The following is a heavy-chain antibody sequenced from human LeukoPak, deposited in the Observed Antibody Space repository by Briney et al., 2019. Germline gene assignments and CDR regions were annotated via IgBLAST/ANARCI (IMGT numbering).Heavy chain of an antibody. J-gene: IGHJ4*02. CDR2: IYYSGST. Sequence: PSETLSLTCTVSGGSVSSGSYYWSWIRQPPGKGLAWIGYIYYSGSTNYNPSLKSRVTISVDTSKNQFSLKLSSVTAADTAVYYCARDSGSYRLLGYWGQGTLVTVSS. V-gene: IGHV4-61*01. CDR1: GGSVSSGSYY. D-gene: IGHD1-26*01. CDR3: ARDSGSYRLLGY.